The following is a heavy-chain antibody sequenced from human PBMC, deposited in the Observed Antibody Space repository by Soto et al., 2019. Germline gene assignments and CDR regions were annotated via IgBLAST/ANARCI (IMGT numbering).Heavy chain of an antibody. CDR3: AREPRVVAVAGTLYYGKDV. CDR2: IYYSGST. D-gene: IGHD6-19*01. V-gene: IGHV4-31*03. Sequence: QVQLQESGPGLVKPSQSLSLSCTVSDGSISSGGYYWSWIRQHPGKGLEWIGYIYYSGSTYYNPSLKSRVTISVDTSKNQFSLKLSSVIAADTAVYYCAREPRVVAVAGTLYYGKDVWGQGTTVTVSS. J-gene: IGHJ6*02. CDR1: DGSISSGGYY.